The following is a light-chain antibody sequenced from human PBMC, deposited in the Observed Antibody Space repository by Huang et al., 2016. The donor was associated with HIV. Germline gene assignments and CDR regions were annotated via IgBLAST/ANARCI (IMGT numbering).Light chain of an antibody. CDR1: QSLLHSDGNNY. Sequence: DVVMTQSPLSLPVTPGEPASISCRSSQSLLHSDGNNYFDWYLQKPGQSPQLLIYLGSNRASGVPERFSGSVSGTDFTLKISRVEAEDVGVYYCMQGLRTPRTFGQGTRLEIK. CDR3: MQGLRTPRT. J-gene: IGKJ2*01. V-gene: IGKV2-28*01. CDR2: LGS.